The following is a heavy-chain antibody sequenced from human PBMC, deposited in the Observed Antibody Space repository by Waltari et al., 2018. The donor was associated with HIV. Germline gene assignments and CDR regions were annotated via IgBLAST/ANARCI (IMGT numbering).Heavy chain of an antibody. CDR3: ARLGTRIFESPRYYGMDV. J-gene: IGHJ6*02. V-gene: IGHV4-39*01. Sequence: QLQLQESGPRLMKPSETLSLNCTVSGGSISSSYYWGWIRQSQGKGLEWMGSLYYRGTPYTKPSLKSRFTILRHTTKNQFSLQLSAVTAADTAIYYCARLGTRIFESPRYYGMDVWGRGTSVTVSS. CDR2: LYYRGTP. D-gene: IGHD1-7*01. CDR1: GGSISSSYY.